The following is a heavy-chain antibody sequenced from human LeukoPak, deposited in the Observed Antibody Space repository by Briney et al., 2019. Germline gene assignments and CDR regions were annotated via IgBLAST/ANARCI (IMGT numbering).Heavy chain of an antibody. J-gene: IGHJ4*02. CDR2: IHPEGNEK. Sequence: GGSLRLSCAVSGFTFSNFWMSWVRQAPGRGLEWVANIHPEGNEKYHVESVKGRFTISRDNAKNSLFLQMNGLRVENTAVYYCARGDAFSGDHWGQGTLVTVSS. V-gene: IGHV3-7*04. CDR3: ARGDAFSGDH. CDR1: GFTFSNFW.